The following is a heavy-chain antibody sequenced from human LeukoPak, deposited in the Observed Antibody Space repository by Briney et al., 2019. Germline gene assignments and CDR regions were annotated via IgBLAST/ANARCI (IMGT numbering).Heavy chain of an antibody. Sequence: EGSLRLSCAASGFTFSTYWMSWVRQAPEKGLEWVANIKQDGTEKYYVDSVKGRFTISRDNAKNSLYPQMNSLRAEDTAVYYCARVPLSVAGPEKDYYFDYWGQGTLITVSS. CDR3: ARVPLSVAGPEKDYYFDY. V-gene: IGHV3-7*01. J-gene: IGHJ4*02. CDR2: IKQDGTEK. D-gene: IGHD6-19*01. CDR1: GFTFSTYW.